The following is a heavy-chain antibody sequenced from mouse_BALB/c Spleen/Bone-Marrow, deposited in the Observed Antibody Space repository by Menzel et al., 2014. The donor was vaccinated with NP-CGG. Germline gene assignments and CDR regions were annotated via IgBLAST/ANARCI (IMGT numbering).Heavy chain of an antibody. CDR1: GYSFTGYY. V-gene: IGHV1S34*01. Sequence: LVKTGASVKISCKASGYSFTGYYIHWVKQSHGKSLEWTGYISCYNGATSYNQKFKGKATFTVDTSSSTAYVQFNSLTSEDSAVYYCASPIYYDSWFAYWGLGTLVTVSA. CDR3: ASPIYYDSWFAY. CDR2: ISCYNGAT. J-gene: IGHJ3*01. D-gene: IGHD2-4*01.